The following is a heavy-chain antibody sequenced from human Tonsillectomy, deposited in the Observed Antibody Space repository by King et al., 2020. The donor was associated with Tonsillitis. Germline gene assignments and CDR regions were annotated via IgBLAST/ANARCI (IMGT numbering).Heavy chain of an antibody. D-gene: IGHD3-22*01. CDR2: IDWDDDK. J-gene: IGHJ3*02. Sequence: TLKESGPALVKPTQTLTLTCTFSGFSLSTSGMCVSWIRQSPGKALEWLARIDWDDDKYYSTSLKTSLTISKDTSRNQVVLTMTNMDPVDTATYYCARVVSGDSSDAFDIWGQGTMVTVSS. V-gene: IGHV2-70*11. CDR3: ARVVSGDSSDAFDI. CDR1: GFSLSTSGMC.